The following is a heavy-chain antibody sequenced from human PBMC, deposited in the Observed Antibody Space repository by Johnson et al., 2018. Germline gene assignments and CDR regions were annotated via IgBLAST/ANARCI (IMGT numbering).Heavy chain of an antibody. CDR3: AKDGRLLRYFDWAFIFQH. Sequence: VQLVQSGGGLVQPGGSLRLSCAASGFTFSSYWMSWVRQAPGRGLEWVSAISGGGGSTYYADSVKGRFTISRDNSKNTRYLQMNSLRAEDTAVYYWAKDGRLLRYFDWAFIFQHWGQGTLVTVSS. CDR1: GFTFSSYW. V-gene: IGHV3-23*04. D-gene: IGHD3-9*01. CDR2: ISGGGGST. J-gene: IGHJ1*01.